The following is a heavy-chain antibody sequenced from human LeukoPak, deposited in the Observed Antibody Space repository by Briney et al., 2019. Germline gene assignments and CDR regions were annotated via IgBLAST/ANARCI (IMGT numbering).Heavy chain of an antibody. D-gene: IGHD4-17*01. CDR3: ARASTTVPNLLDY. CDR2: INGDGTST. J-gene: IGHJ4*02. CDR1: GFTFSTYW. V-gene: IGHV3-74*03. Sequence: GGSLRLSCAASGFTFSTYWMHWVRQAPGKGLLWVSRINGDGTSTKYADSVKGRFTISRDNARHTLYLQMNSLRAEDTAVYSCARASTTVPNLLDYWGQGTLVTVSS.